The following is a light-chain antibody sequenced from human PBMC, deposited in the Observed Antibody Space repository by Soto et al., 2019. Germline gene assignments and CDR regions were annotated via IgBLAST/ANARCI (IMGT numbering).Light chain of an antibody. CDR1: QSISDA. CDR3: QQYNNWPWT. V-gene: IGKV3-15*01. J-gene: IGKJ1*01. CDR2: SAS. Sequence: EIVMTQSPATLSVSPGGRATLSCRASQSISDALAWYQQRPGQAPRLLIYSASSRAPAFPARFSGSGSGTDFTLTISSLQSEDSAVYYCQQYNNWPWTFGQGTKVDIK.